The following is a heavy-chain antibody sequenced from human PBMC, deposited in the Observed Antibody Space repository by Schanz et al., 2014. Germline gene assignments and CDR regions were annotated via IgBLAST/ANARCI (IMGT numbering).Heavy chain of an antibody. CDR2: ISSGGGTT. CDR1: GFTFSNYS. CDR3: AMGGYQLHH. Sequence: EVQLVESGGGLVKPGGSLRLSCAASGFTFSNYSMNWVRRAPGKGLEWVAGISSGGGTTFYADSVKGRFSISRDNAENTLYLQMNSLRVEDTAVYYCAMGGYQLHHWGQGTLVTVSS. V-gene: IGHV3-21*01. D-gene: IGHD1-7*01. J-gene: IGHJ4*02.